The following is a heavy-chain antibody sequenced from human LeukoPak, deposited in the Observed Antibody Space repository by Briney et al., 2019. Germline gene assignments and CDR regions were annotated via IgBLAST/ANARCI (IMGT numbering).Heavy chain of an antibody. CDR1: GGSFSGYY. Sequence: SETLSLTCAVYGGSFSGYYWSWIRQPPGKGLEWIGSIYYSGSTYYNPSLKSRVTISVDTSKNQFSLKLSSVTAADTAVYYCARVSGELYYDFWSGSHDAFDIWGQGTMVTVSS. J-gene: IGHJ3*02. D-gene: IGHD3-3*01. CDR3: ARVSGELYYDFWSGSHDAFDI. V-gene: IGHV4-34*01. CDR2: IYYSGST.